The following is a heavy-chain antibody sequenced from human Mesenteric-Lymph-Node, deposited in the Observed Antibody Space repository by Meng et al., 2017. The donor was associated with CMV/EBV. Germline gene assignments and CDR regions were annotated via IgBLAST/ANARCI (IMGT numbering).Heavy chain of an antibody. V-gene: IGHV4-59*01. CDR1: GGSIISYY. Sequence: SETLSLTCTVSGGSIISYYWSWIRQPPGKGLEWIGYIYYSGSTNYNPSLKSRVTISVDTSKDQFSLKLSSVTAADTAVYYCARGHPSITIFGVHWGQGTLVTVSS. CDR3: ARGHPSITIFGVH. D-gene: IGHD3-3*01. J-gene: IGHJ4*02. CDR2: IYYSGST.